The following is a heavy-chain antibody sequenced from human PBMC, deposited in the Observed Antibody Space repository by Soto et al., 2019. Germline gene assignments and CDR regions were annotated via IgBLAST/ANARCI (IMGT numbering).Heavy chain of an antibody. CDR1: GFTFSSYW. CDR3: ARQGWLFNLYYFDY. D-gene: IGHD3-22*01. J-gene: IGHJ4*02. Sequence: GGSLRLSCAASGFTFSSYWMSWVRQAPGKGLEWVANIKQDGSEKYYVDSVKGRFTISRDNAKNSLYLQMNSLRAEDTAVYYCARQGWLFNLYYFDYWGQGTLVTVSS. CDR2: IKQDGSEK. V-gene: IGHV3-7*05.